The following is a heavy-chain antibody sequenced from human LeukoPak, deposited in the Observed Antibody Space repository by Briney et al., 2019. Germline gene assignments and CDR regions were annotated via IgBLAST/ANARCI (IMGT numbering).Heavy chain of an antibody. CDR2: INPNSGGT. CDR1: GYTFTGYY. V-gene: IGHV1-2*02. CDR3: ASSERDILTGYYYYGMDV. D-gene: IGHD3-9*01. J-gene: IGHJ6*02. Sequence: ASVKVSCKASGYTFTGYYMHWVRQAPGQGLEWMGWINPNSGGTNYAQKLQGRVTMTTDTSTSTAYMELRSLRSDDTAVYYCASSERDILTGYYYYGMDVWGQGTTVTVSS.